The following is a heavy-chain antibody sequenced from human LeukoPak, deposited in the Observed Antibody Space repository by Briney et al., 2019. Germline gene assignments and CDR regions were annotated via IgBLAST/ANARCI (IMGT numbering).Heavy chain of an antibody. Sequence: ASVKVSCKASGYTFTSYYMHWVRQAPGQGLEWMGIINPSGGSTSYAQKFQGRVTMTRDTSISTAYMELSRLRSDDTAVYYCARAKGYCSSTSCYAIWFDPWGQGTLVTVSS. CDR2: INPSGGST. CDR1: GYTFTSYY. CDR3: ARAKGYCSSTSCYAIWFDP. D-gene: IGHD2-2*01. J-gene: IGHJ5*02. V-gene: IGHV1-46*01.